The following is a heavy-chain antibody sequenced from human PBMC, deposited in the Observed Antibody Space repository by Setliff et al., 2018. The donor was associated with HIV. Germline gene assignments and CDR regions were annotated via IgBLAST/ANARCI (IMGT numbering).Heavy chain of an antibody. J-gene: IGHJ3*02. CDR3: ARGQPQGGGTYWSAFDI. V-gene: IGHV4-39*07. CDR1: GGSVSSTTYY. CDR2: VYYTGST. Sequence: SETLSLTCTLSGGSVSSTTYYWGWLRQPPGKGLEWIGSVYYTGSTYYSPSLNSRVTISVDTSKNQFSLKLSSVTAADTAVYYCARGQPQGGGTYWSAFDIWGQGTMVTVSS. D-gene: IGHD1-26*01.